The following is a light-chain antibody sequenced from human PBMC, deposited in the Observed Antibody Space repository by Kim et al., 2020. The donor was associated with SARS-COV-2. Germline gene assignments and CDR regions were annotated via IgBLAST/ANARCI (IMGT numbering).Light chain of an antibody. V-gene: IGKV1-5*01. Sequence: TLSASVGDRATITCRASQSITTWLAWYQQKPGKAPKLLIYDASTLHSGVPSRFSGSGYGTEFTLTISSLQPDDSATYYCQQYNVHFGQGTKLEIK. CDR1: QSITTW. J-gene: IGKJ2*01. CDR2: DAS. CDR3: QQYNVH.